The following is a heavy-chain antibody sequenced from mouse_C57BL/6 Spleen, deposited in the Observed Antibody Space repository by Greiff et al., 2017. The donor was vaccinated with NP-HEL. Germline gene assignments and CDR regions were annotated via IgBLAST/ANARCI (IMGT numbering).Heavy chain of an antibody. V-gene: IGHV5-15*01. CDR1: GFTFSDYG. CDR2: ISNLAYSI. CDR3: ARSSYYGSSFGGFAY. D-gene: IGHD1-1*01. Sequence: EVHLVESGGGLVQPGGSLKLSCAASGFTFSDYGMAWVRQAPRKGPEWVAFISNLAYSIYYADTVTGRFTISRENAKNTLYLEMSSLRSEDTAMYYCARSSYYGSSFGGFAYWGQGTPVTVSA. J-gene: IGHJ3*01.